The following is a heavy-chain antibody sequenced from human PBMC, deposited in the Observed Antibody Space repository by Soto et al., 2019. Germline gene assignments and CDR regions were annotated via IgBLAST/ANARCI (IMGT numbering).Heavy chain of an antibody. CDR2: IIPIFGTA. D-gene: IGHD3-10*01. V-gene: IGHV1-69*01. CDR3: ARGEGITMVRGVGYYFDY. Sequence: QVQLVQSGAEVKKPGSSVKVSCTASGGTFSSYAISWVRQAPGQGLEWMGGIIPIFGTANYAQKFQGRVTITADESTSTAYMELSSLRSEDTAVYYCARGEGITMVRGVGYYFDYWGQGTLVTVSS. J-gene: IGHJ4*02. CDR1: GGTFSSYA.